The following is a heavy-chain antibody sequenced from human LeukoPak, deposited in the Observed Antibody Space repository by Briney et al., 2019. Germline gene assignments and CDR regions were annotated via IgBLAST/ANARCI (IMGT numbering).Heavy chain of an antibody. CDR2: IYYSGST. Sequence: SETLSLTCTVSGGSISTFYWSWIRQAPGKGLEYIGYIYYSGSTDYNPSLESRVTLSVDTSQNQFSLILSSVTAADTAVYYCARGPTSYYFESWGQGTLVTVSS. CDR3: ARGPTSYYFES. V-gene: IGHV4-59*01. J-gene: IGHJ4*02. D-gene: IGHD2-15*01. CDR1: GGSISTFY.